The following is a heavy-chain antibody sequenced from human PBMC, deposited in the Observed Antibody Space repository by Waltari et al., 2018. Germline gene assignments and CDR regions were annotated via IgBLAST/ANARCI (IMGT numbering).Heavy chain of an antibody. D-gene: IGHD5-12*01. Sequence: EVQLLESGGGLVQPGGSLRLSCAASGFTFSSYALSWVRQAPGQGLEWVSAISGSGGSTYYADSVKGRFTISRDNSKNTLYLQMNSLRAEDTAVYYCAKGLGGYDYPHPHPPDPFDYWGQGTLVTVSS. CDR1: GFTFSSYA. V-gene: IGHV3-23*01. CDR2: ISGSGGST. J-gene: IGHJ4*02. CDR3: AKGLGGYDYPHPHPPDPFDY.